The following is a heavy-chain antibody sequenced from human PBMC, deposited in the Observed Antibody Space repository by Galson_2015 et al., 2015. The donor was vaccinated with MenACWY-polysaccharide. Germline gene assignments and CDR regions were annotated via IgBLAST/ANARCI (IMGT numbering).Heavy chain of an antibody. Sequence: SLRLSCAASGFTFSSYAMSWVRQAPGKGLEWVSAISGSGGSTYYADSVKGRFTISRDNSKNTLYLQMNSLRAEDAAVYYCASTGVDGYYYDSSGYYPSYFDYWGQGTLVTVSS. CDR2: ISGSGGST. CDR3: ASTGVDGYYYDSSGYYPSYFDY. V-gene: IGHV3-23*01. J-gene: IGHJ4*02. CDR1: GFTFSSYA. D-gene: IGHD3-22*01.